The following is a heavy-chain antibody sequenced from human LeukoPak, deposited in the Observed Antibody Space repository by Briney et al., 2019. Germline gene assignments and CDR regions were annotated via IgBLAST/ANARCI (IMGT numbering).Heavy chain of an antibody. V-gene: IGHV3-23*01. CDR1: GFTFSSYA. Sequence: PGGSLRLSCAVSGFTFSSYAMSWVRQAPGKWLKLVSAITGNSDGTYYADSVKGRFTISRDNSKNTVYLQMNSLRAEDTAVYYCVKVPGGSYPLDWGQGTLVTVSS. J-gene: IGHJ4*02. CDR2: ITGNSDGT. D-gene: IGHD3-16*02. CDR3: VKVPGGSYPLD.